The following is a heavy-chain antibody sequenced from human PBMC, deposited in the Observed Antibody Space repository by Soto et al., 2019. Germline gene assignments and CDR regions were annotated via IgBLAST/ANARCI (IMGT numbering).Heavy chain of an antibody. CDR3: ARDGVSLFMIPSEFDY. CDR1: GFTFSSYG. V-gene: IGHV3-33*01. CDR2: IWYDGSNK. Sequence: QVQLVESGGGVVQPGRSLRLSCVGSGFTFSSYGLYWVRQAPGKGLEWVAVIWYDGSNKYYADSVRGRFTISRDNSKNTVYLEMNSLRVEDTAMYYCARDGVSLFMIPSEFDYWGQGTLVTVSS. J-gene: IGHJ4*02. D-gene: IGHD3-16*01.